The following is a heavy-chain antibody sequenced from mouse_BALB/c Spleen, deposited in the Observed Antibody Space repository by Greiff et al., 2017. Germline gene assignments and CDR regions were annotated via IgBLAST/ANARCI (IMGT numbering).Heavy chain of an antibody. CDR3: TIYYDYFYAMDY. V-gene: IGHV1S16*01. CDR2: INPSNGGT. J-gene: IGHJ4*01. Sequence: QVHVKQSGAELVKPGASVKLSCKASGYTFTSYYMYWVKQRPGQGLEWIGEINPSNGGTNFNEKFKSKATLTVDKSSSTAYMQLSSLTSEDSAVYYCTIYYDYFYAMDYWGQGTSVTVSS. D-gene: IGHD2-4*01. CDR1: GYTFTSYY.